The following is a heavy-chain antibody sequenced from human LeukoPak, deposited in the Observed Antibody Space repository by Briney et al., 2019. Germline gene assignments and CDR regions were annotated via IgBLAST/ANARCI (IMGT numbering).Heavy chain of an antibody. J-gene: IGHJ4*02. Sequence: GGSLRLSCETSGFTLSNYAMSWVRQAPGQGLEWVSTISDSGGSTYYADSVKGRFTLPRDNSKSTLSLQMNSLRADDTAVYYCATQNFDYWGQGTLVTVSS. V-gene: IGHV3-23*01. CDR2: ISDSGGST. CDR3: ATQNFDY. CDR1: GFTLSNYA.